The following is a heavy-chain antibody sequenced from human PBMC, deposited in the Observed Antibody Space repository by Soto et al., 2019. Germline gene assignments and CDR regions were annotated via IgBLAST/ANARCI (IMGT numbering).Heavy chain of an antibody. Sequence: SETLPLTCTVSGGSISSGNYCWSWIRTPPGKGLEWIGYVRDSGSTNYNPSLKSRVTISIDTSRNQFSLSLSSVTAADTAVYYCARYSPPKKTYDSNPGWFDPWGQGTLVTVSS. CDR3: ARYSPPKKTYDSNPGWFDP. CDR1: GGSISSGNYC. V-gene: IGHV4-61*01. J-gene: IGHJ5*02. CDR2: VRDSGST. D-gene: IGHD3-22*01.